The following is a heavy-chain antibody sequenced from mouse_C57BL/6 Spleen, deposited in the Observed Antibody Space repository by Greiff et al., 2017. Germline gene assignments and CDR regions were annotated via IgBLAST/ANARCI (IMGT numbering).Heavy chain of an antibody. CDR1: GYTFTDYN. Sequence: EVQLQQSGPELVKPGASVKIPCKASGYTFTDYNMDWVKQSHGKSLEWIGDINPNNGGTIYNQKFKGKATLTVDKSSSTAYMELRSLTSEDTAVYYCARWRLYYDYDGEYWYFDVWGTGTTVTVSS. J-gene: IGHJ1*03. CDR2: INPNNGGT. V-gene: IGHV1-18*01. CDR3: ARWRLYYDYDGEYWYFDV. D-gene: IGHD2-4*01.